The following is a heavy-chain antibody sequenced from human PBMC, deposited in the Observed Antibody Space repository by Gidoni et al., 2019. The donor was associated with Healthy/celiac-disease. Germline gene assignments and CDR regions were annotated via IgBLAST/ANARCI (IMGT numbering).Heavy chain of an antibody. D-gene: IGHD4-17*01. CDR3: ARDSVTLDAFDV. V-gene: IGHV3-30*19. CDR1: GFTVSSYG. CDR2: ISYDGSNK. J-gene: IGHJ3*01. Sequence: QVHLVESGGGVVQPGRSLRLSCAASGFTVSSYGMLWVRQAPGKGLERVALISYDGSNKYYADSVKGRFTISRDNSKNTLYLQMNSLRAEDTAVYYCARDSVTLDAFDVWGQGTMVTVSS.